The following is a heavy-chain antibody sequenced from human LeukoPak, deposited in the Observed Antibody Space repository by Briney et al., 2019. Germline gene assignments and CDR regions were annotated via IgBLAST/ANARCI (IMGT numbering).Heavy chain of an antibody. J-gene: IGHJ5*02. CDR2: ISDSGGST. V-gene: IGHV3-23*01. CDR3: VRDRGGGSGYSRYFDL. D-gene: IGHD3-22*01. CDR1: GFTFSSYG. Sequence: GGSLRLSCAASGFTFSSYGMSWVRQAPGKGLEWVSAISDSGGSTYYADSVKGRFTISRDNSKNILYLQMNSLRAEDTAVYYCVRDRGGGSGYSRYFDLWGQGTLVTVSS.